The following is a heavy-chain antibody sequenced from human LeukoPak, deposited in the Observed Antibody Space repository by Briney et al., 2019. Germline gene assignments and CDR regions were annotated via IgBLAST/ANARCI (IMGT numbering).Heavy chain of an antibody. Sequence: GGSLRLSCAASGFTFSSYRMSWVRQAPGKGLEWVGLIRSNAYGGTTEYAASVKGRFTISRDDSKSIAYLQMNSLKTEDTAVYYCSDYDSARGAFDIWGQGTMVTVSS. V-gene: IGHV3-49*04. CDR1: GFTFSSYR. CDR2: IRSNAYGGTT. CDR3: SDYDSARGAFDI. D-gene: IGHD3-22*01. J-gene: IGHJ3*02.